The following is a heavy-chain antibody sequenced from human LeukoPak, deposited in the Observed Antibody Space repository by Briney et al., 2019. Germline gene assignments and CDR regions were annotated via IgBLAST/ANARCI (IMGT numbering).Heavy chain of an antibody. Sequence: GGSLRLSCAACGFTFSSYAMHWVRQAPGKGLEWVAVISYDGSNKYYADPVKGRFTISRDNSKNTLYLRMNSLRAEDTAVYYCAKDLDYYDSSGYYYDGRSPFDYWGQGTLVTVSS. J-gene: IGHJ4*02. CDR2: ISYDGSNK. D-gene: IGHD3-22*01. CDR3: AKDLDYYDSSGYYYDGRSPFDY. CDR1: GFTFSSYA. V-gene: IGHV3-30*04.